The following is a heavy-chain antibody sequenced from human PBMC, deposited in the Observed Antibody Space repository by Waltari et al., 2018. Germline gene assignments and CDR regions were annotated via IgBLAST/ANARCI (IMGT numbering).Heavy chain of an antibody. J-gene: IGHJ4*02. D-gene: IGHD1-1*01. V-gene: IGHV4-39*07. CDR1: GGSISNGDHH. CDR2: IHYTGST. Sequence: QLQLQESGPGLVKPSETLSLTCTVSGGSISNGDHHWGWVRQHPGKGLEWISTIHYTGSTYYNPSLKSRLTISVDTSKNQFSLKLSSVTAADTAVYHCMRDQRSTVLDWGQGTLVTVSS. CDR3: MRDQRSTVLD.